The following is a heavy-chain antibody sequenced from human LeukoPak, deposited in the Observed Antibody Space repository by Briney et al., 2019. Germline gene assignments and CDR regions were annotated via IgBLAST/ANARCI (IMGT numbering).Heavy chain of an antibody. Sequence: GGSLRLSCAASGFTFSSYSMNWVRQAPGEGLEWVSSISSSSSYIYYADSVKGRFTISRDNAKNSLYLQMNSLRAEDTAVYYCARGLWFGELLDNWFDPWGQGTLVTVSS. D-gene: IGHD3-10*01. CDR3: ARGLWFGELLDNWFDP. CDR1: GFTFSSYS. J-gene: IGHJ5*02. CDR2: ISSSSSYI. V-gene: IGHV3-21*01.